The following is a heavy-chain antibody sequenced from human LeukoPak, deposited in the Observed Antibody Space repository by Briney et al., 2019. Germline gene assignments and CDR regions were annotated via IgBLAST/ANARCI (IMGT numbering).Heavy chain of an antibody. V-gene: IGHV4-31*11. D-gene: IGHD6-19*01. Sequence: PSETLSLTCAVSGGSISSGGYYWSWIRQHPGKGLEWIGYIYYSGSTYYNPSLQSRVTISVDTSKNQFSLKLSSVTAADTAVYYCAREGVAGWGLYGMDVWGQGTTVTVSS. J-gene: IGHJ6*02. CDR3: AREGVAGWGLYGMDV. CDR2: IYYSGST. CDR1: GGSISSGGYY.